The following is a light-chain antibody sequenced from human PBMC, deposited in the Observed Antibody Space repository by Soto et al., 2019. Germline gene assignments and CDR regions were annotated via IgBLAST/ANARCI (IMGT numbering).Light chain of an antibody. Sequence: EIQMTQSPSTLSASVGDRVTITSRASQSISTWLAWYQQKPGKAPKLLIYKASSLEGGVPSRFGGSGSGTLFNITISSLHPDDFATYYCQQYNTYPLTFGGGTTVDIK. CDR1: QSISTW. J-gene: IGKJ4*01. CDR2: KAS. V-gene: IGKV1-5*03. CDR3: QQYNTYPLT.